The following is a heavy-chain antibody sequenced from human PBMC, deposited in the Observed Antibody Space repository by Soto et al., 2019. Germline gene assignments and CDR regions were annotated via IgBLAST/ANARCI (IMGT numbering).Heavy chain of an antibody. Sequence: QVRLVQSGSEVKKLGASVKVSCKSSVNTFTHYGINWVRQAPGQGLEWMGWISGYNGNTKYAQKFQDRVTMTADTSTRTAFMEVRSLTSDDTGVYFCAATGGNYFGLDVWGQGTTVTVSS. V-gene: IGHV1-18*01. D-gene: IGHD2-8*02. J-gene: IGHJ6*02. CDR3: AATGGNYFGLDV. CDR2: ISGYNGNT. CDR1: VNTFTHYG.